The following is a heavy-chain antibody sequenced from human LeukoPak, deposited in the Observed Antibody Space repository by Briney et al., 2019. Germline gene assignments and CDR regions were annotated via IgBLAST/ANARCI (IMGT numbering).Heavy chain of an antibody. V-gene: IGHV1-8*01. CDR2: MNPNSGNT. D-gene: IGHD1-7*01. CDR1: GYTFTSYD. Sequence: ASVKVSCKASGYTFTSYDINWVRQATGQGLEWMGWMNPNSGNTGYAQKFQGRVTMTRNTSISTAYMELSSLRSEDTAEYYCARGVLRNYEGWFDPRGQGTLVTVPS. J-gene: IGHJ5*02. CDR3: ARGVLRNYEGWFDP.